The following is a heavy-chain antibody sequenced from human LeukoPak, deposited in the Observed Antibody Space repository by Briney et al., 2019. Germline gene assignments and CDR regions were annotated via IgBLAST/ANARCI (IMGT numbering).Heavy chain of an antibody. V-gene: IGHV3-23*01. CDR1: GFTFSSYA. D-gene: IGHD2-2*01. Sequence: GGSLRLSCAASGFTFSSYAMSWVRQAPGQGLEWVSAISGSGSSTYYADSVKGRFTISRDNSKNTLYLQMNSLRAEDTAVYYCARAGIGGSSTSCDYWGQGTLVTVSS. J-gene: IGHJ4*02. CDR3: ARAGIGGSSTSCDY. CDR2: ISGSGSST.